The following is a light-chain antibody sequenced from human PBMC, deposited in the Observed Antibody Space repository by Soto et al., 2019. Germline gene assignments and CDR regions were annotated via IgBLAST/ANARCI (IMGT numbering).Light chain of an antibody. CDR1: QSINSY. CDR2: AAS. CDR3: QQSYSTPRT. J-gene: IGKJ1*01. Sequence: DIQITHSPSSLSSSVLYISTITCRASQSINSYLNWYQQKPGKAPKLLIYAASSLQSGVPSRFSGSGSGTDFTLTISSLQPEDFATYYCQQSYSTPRTFGQGTRWIS. V-gene: IGKV1-39*01.